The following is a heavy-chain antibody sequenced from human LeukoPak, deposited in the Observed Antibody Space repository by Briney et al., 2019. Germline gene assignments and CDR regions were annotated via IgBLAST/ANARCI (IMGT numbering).Heavy chain of an antibody. D-gene: IGHD6-13*01. CDR3: AKRGAGSTWYPNYFFDY. CDR2: ISGSGGST. Sequence: GGSLRLSCAASGFTFSSYAMSWVRQAPGKGLEWVSAISGSGGSTYYADSVKGRSTISRDNSKNTLYLQMDSLRAEDTAVYYCAKRGAGSTWYPNYFFDYWGQGTLVTVSS. CDR1: GFTFSSYA. V-gene: IGHV3-23*01. J-gene: IGHJ4*02.